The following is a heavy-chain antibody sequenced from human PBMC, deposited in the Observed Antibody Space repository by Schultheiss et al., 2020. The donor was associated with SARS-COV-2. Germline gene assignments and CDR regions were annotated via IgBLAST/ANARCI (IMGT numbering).Heavy chain of an antibody. CDR2: IKQDGSEK. Sequence: GGSLRLSCAASGFTFSSYWMSWVRQAPGKGLEWVANIKQDGSEKYYVDSVKGRFTISRDNAKNSLYLQMNSLRAEDTAVYYCTTDQMHYDILTGYRDYWGQGTLVTVSS. J-gene: IGHJ4*02. CDR3: TTDQMHYDILTGYRDY. D-gene: IGHD3-9*01. V-gene: IGHV3-7*01. CDR1: GFTFSSYW.